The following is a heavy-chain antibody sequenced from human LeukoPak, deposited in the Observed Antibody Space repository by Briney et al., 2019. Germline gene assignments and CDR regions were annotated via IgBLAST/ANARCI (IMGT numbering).Heavy chain of an antibody. CDR3: AIRGVVIRVILVGFHKEAYYFDS. V-gene: IGHV3-23*01. Sequence: PGGSLRLSCAVSGITLSNYGMIWVRQAPGKGLEWVAGISDSGGSTNYADSVKGRFTISRDNPKNTLYLQMNSLRAEDTAVYFCAIRGVVIRVILVGFHKEAYYFDSWGQGALVTVSS. CDR1: GITLSNYG. D-gene: IGHD3-22*01. J-gene: IGHJ4*02. CDR2: ISDSGGST.